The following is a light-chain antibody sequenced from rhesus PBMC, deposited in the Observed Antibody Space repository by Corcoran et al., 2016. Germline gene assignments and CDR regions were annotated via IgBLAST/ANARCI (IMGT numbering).Light chain of an antibody. CDR1: QSLSNF. CDR3: QQGYNSPLT. V-gene: IGKV1-18*01. Sequence: DIQMTQSPSSLSASVGDRVTITFQASQSLSNFVTWYQQKPGTTLKLLIYRASSLQNGIPSRFSGRGAVTDVTLPIRNLRPEDFATCYCQQGYNSPLTFGGGTKVELK. CDR2: RAS. J-gene: IGKJ4*01.